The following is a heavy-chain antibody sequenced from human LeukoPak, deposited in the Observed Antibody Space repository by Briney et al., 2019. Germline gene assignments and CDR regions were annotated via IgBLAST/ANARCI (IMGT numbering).Heavy chain of an antibody. CDR3: ARAQRTVSGLDV. Sequence: ASVKVSCKASGYTLTAYYIHWVRQAPGQGLAWMEWMNPHSGGTNYAQNFRARVTMTTDTSINTAYLELTGLTSDDTALYYWARAQRTVSGLDVWGQGTTVTVSS. J-gene: IGHJ6*02. D-gene: IGHD2-2*01. CDR2: MNPHSGGT. CDR1: GYTLTAYY. V-gene: IGHV1-2*02.